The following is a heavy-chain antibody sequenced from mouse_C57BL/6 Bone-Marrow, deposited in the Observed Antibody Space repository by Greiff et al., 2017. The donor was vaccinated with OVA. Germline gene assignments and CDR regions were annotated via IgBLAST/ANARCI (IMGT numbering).Heavy chain of an antibody. CDR3: ARGKKLRLVRGNAMGY. D-gene: IGHD1-2*01. CDR2: INPSNGGT. J-gene: IGHJ4*01. Sequence: QVQLKQPGTELVKPGASVKLSCKASGYTFTSYWMHWVKQRPGQGLEWIGNINPSNGGTNYNEKFKSKATLTVDKSSSTAYMQLSSLTSEDSAVYYCARGKKLRLVRGNAMGYWGQGTSVTVSS. V-gene: IGHV1-53*01. CDR1: GYTFTSYW.